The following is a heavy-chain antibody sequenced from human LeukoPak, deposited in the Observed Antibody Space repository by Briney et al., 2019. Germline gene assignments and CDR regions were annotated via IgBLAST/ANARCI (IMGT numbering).Heavy chain of an antibody. J-gene: IGHJ4*02. CDR2: TYYRSKWYN. CDR1: GDSVSSNSAA. V-gene: IGHV6-1*01. D-gene: IGHD6-13*01. Sequence: SQTLSLTCAISGDSVSSNSAAWNWIRQSPSRGLEWLGRTYYRSKWYNDYAVSVKSLITISPDTSKNQYSLQLNSVTPEDTAVYYCARDRERGSSWPFDYWGQGTLVTVSS. CDR3: ARDRERGSSWPFDY.